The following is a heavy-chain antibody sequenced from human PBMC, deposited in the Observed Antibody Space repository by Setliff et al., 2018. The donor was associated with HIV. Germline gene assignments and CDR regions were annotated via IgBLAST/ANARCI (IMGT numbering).Heavy chain of an antibody. D-gene: IGHD4-17*01. CDR1: GYSISSGYY. CDR2: IYHAGNT. CDR3: ARGTTLNVVPDAFDI. V-gene: IGHV4-38-2*02. J-gene: IGHJ3*02. Sequence: SETLSLTCTVTGYSISSGYYWAWIRQPPGKGLEWIGYIYHAGNTYYNPSLKSRVTISVDTSKNQISLRLNSLTAAVTAVYYCARGTTLNVVPDAFDIWGQGTMVTVSS.